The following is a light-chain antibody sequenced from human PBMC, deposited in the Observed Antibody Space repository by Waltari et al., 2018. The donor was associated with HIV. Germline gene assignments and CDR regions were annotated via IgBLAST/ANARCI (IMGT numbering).Light chain of an antibody. J-gene: IGLJ2*01. V-gene: IGLV1-44*01. CDR3: AAWDGSLNGRVV. Sequence: QSVLTQPPSASGTPGQRVTISCSGSSSNIGSNTVNWYQQLPGTAPQLLIYSDNQRPSGVPDRFSGSKSGTSASLAISGLQSEDEADYYCAAWDGSLNGRVVFGGGTKLTVL. CDR2: SDN. CDR1: SSNIGSNT.